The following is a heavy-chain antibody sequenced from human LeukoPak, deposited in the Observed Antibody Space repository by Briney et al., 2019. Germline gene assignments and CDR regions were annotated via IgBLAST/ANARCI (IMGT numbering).Heavy chain of an antibody. CDR1: GFTFSSYW. D-gene: IGHD4-17*01. CDR2: INHNGNVN. Sequence: GGSLRLSCAASGFTFSSYWMNWARQAPGKGLEWVASINHNGNVNYYVDSVKGRFTISRDNAKNSLYLQMNSLRAEDTAVYYCAPLGDPFDYWGQGTLVTVSS. V-gene: IGHV3-7*03. CDR3: APLGDPFDY. J-gene: IGHJ4*02.